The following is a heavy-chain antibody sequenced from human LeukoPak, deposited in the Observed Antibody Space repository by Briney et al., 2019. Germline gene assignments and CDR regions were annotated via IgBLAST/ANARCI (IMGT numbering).Heavy chain of an antibody. Sequence: GGSLRLSCASSGFTFSSYAMHWVRQAPGKGLEWVAVISYDGSNKYYADSVKGRFTISRDNSKNTLYLQMNSLRAEDTAVYYCARDYRFVYYYDNSGYPDYWGQGTLVTVSS. D-gene: IGHD3-22*01. CDR2: ISYDGSNK. CDR1: GFTFSSYA. J-gene: IGHJ4*02. CDR3: ARDYRFVYYYDNSGYPDY. V-gene: IGHV3-30-3*01.